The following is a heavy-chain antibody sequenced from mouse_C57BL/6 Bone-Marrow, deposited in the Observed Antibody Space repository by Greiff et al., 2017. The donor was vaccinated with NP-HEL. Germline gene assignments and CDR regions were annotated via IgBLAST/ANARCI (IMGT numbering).Heavy chain of an antibody. D-gene: IGHD4-1*01. J-gene: IGHJ4*01. V-gene: IGHV2-5*01. Sequence: QVQLKESGPGLVQPSQSLSITCTVSGFSLTSYGVHWVRQSPGKGLEWLGVIWRGGSTDYNAAFMSRLSITKDNSKSQVFFKMNSLQADDTAIYYCAKINWAYYYAMDYWGQGTSVTVSS. CDR1: GFSLTSYG. CDR2: IWRGGST. CDR3: AKINWAYYYAMDY.